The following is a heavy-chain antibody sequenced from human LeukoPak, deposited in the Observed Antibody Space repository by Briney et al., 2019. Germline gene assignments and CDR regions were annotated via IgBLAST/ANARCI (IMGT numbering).Heavy chain of an antibody. CDR1: GYTFTGYY. CDR2: INPNSGGT. D-gene: IGHD6-19*01. V-gene: IGHV1-2*02. Sequence: ASVKVSCKASGYTFTGYYMHWVRQAPGQGLEWMGWINPNSGGTNYAQKFQDRVTITRHTYISTAYMELSRLRSDDAAVYYCARDRYSSGWQPFDYWGQGTLVTVSS. J-gene: IGHJ4*02. CDR3: ARDRYSSGWQPFDY.